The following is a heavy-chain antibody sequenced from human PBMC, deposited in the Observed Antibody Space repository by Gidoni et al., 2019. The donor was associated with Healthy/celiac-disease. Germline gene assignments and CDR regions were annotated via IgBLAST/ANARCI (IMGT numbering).Heavy chain of an antibody. CDR2: ISGSGGST. CDR3: AKADYGGNWFDP. CDR1: GFTFSSYA. J-gene: IGHJ5*02. Sequence: EVQLLESGGGLVQPGGSLRLSCAASGFTFSSYAMSWVRQAPGKGLGWVSAISGSGGSTYYADSVKGRFTSSRDNSKNTLYLQMNSLRAEDTAVYYCAKADYGGNWFDPWGQGTLVTVSS. D-gene: IGHD3-10*01. V-gene: IGHV3-23*01.